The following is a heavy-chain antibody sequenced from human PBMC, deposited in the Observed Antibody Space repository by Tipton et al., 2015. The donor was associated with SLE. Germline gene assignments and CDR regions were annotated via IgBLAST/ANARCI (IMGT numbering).Heavy chain of an antibody. V-gene: IGHV4-59*12. J-gene: IGHJ4*02. Sequence: TLSLTCTVSDDSITTDYWTWIRQLPGKGLEYIGYVSYSGVTNSNPSLQSRVTISVDKSKNQFSLKVNFVTAADTAVYYCARDAGPRDYFDFWGQGTLVTVSS. CDR2: VSYSGVT. CDR1: DDSITTDY. CDR3: ARDAGPRDYFDF.